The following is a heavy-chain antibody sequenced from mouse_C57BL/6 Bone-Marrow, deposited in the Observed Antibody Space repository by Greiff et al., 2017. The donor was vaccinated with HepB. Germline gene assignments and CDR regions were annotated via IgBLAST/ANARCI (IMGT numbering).Heavy chain of an antibody. V-gene: IGHV1-4*01. CDR1: GYTFTSYT. CDR2: INPSSGYT. CDR3: ARYYYGNYVDYAMDY. D-gene: IGHD2-1*01. Sequence: QVHVKQSGAELARPGASVKMSCKASGYTFTSYTMHWVKQRPGQGLEWIGYINPSSGYTKYNQKFKDKATLTADKSSSTAYMQLSSLTSEDSAVYYCARYYYGNYVDYAMDYWGQGTSVTVSS. J-gene: IGHJ4*01.